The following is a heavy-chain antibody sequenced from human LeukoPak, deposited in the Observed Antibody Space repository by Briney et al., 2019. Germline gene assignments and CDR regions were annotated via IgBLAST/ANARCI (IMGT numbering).Heavy chain of an antibody. CDR2: ISSSSSTI. Sequence: GGSLSLSCAASGFTFSSYSMNWVRQAPGKGLEWVSYISSSSSTIYYADSVKGRFTISRDNAKNSLYLQMNSLRAEDAAVYYCARVDCSSTSCYTGDYYYYYYMDVWGKWTTVTVSS. J-gene: IGHJ6*03. CDR1: GFTFSSYS. CDR3: ARVDCSSTSCYTGDYYYYYYMDV. V-gene: IGHV3-48*01. D-gene: IGHD2-2*02.